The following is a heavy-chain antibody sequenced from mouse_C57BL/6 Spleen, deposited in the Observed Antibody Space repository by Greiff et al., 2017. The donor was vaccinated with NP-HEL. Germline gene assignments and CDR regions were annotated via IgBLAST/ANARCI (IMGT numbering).Heavy chain of an antibody. Sequence: EVMLVESGGGLVQPGGSMKLSCAASGFTFSDAWMDWVRQSPEKGLEWVAEIRNKANNHATYYAESVKGRFTISRDDSKSSVYLQMNSLRAEDTGIYYCTRGLIYYDYDGYAMDYWGQGTSVTVSS. CDR3: TRGLIYYDYDGYAMDY. D-gene: IGHD2-4*01. V-gene: IGHV6-6*01. J-gene: IGHJ4*01. CDR2: IRNKANNHAT. CDR1: GFTFSDAW.